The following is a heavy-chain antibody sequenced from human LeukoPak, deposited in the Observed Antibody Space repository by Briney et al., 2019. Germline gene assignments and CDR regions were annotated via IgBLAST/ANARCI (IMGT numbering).Heavy chain of an antibody. CDR3: ARVFIAEYYYYYMDV. CDR1: GGSISSHY. CDR2: IYYSGST. J-gene: IGHJ6*03. V-gene: IGHV4-59*11. Sequence: PSETLSLTCTVSGGSISSHYWSWIRQPPGMGLEWIGYIYYSGSTDYNPSLKSRVTISVDTSKNQFSLKLSSVTAADTAVYYCARVFIAEYYYYYMDVWGKGTTVTVSS. D-gene: IGHD2-15*01.